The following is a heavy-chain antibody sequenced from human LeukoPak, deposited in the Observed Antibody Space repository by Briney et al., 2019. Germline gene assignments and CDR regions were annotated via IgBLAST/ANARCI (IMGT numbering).Heavy chain of an antibody. CDR1: GGSFSSFA. D-gene: IGHD1-14*01. CDR3: ASGPFLTFDHTPEGYYHYYMDV. V-gene: IGHV1-69*13. Sequence: GASVKVSCKAAGGSFSSFAVNWLRQAPGEGLEWLGAFIPMFATTNYAQEFQGRVTLTADESTSTAYMELSSLRSTDTAVYFCASGPFLTFDHTPEGYYHYYMDVWGKGTTV. J-gene: IGHJ6*03. CDR2: FIPMFATT.